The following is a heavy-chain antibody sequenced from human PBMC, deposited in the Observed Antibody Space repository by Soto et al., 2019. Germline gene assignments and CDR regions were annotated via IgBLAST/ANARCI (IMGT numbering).Heavy chain of an antibody. J-gene: IGHJ4*02. D-gene: IGHD6-6*01. V-gene: IGHV3-30*18. Sequence: QVQLVESGGGVVQPGRSLRLSCAASGFTFSDFDMHWVRQAPGKGLEWVAVISYRGSNKYYADSVKGRFTISRDNSNNMLYVQMDDLRPDDTAIYYCVKEAQRAARLEYWGQGTLVNVYS. CDR2: ISYRGSNK. CDR1: GFTFSDFD. CDR3: VKEAQRAARLEY.